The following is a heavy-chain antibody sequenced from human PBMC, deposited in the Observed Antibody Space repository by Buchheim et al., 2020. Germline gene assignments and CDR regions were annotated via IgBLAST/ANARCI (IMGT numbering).Heavy chain of an antibody. D-gene: IGHD3-22*01. CDR3: AKSYAGWLLRSGNWFDP. CDR2: ISGSGGST. Sequence: EVQLLESGGGLVQPGGSLRLSCAASGFTFSSYAMSWVRQAPGKGLEWVSAISGSGGSTYYADSVKGRFTIPRDNSKNTLYRQMNSLRAEDTAVYYCAKSYAGWLLRSGNWFDPWGQGTL. V-gene: IGHV3-23*01. J-gene: IGHJ5*02. CDR1: GFTFSSYA.